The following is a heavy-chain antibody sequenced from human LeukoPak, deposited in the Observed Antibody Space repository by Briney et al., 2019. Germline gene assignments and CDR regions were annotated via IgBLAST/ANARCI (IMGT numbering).Heavy chain of an antibody. Sequence: SETLSLTCTVSGGSISSYYWSWIRQPPGKGLEWIGYIYYSWSTNYNPSLKSRVTISVDTSKNQFSLKLSSVTAADTAVYYCARQGYSSSSYYYYGMDVWGQGTTVTVSS. J-gene: IGHJ6*02. CDR1: GGSISSYY. CDR3: ARQGYSSSSYYYYGMDV. V-gene: IGHV4-59*08. CDR2: IYYSWST. D-gene: IGHD6-6*01.